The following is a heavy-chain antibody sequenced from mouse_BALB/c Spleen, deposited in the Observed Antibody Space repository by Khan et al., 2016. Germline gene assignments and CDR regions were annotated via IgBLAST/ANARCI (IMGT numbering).Heavy chain of an antibody. CDR2: ISSSGST. CDR3: ARSRGNYFDY. CDR1: GYSITSDYA. Sequence: EVQLQESGPGLVKPSQSLSLTCTVTGYSITSDYAWNWIRQFPGNKLAWMGYISSSGSTSYNPSLKSRISIPRDTSKNQFFLQLNSVTTEDTATYYGARSRGNYFDYWGQGTTRTVSS. J-gene: IGHJ2*01. V-gene: IGHV3-2*02.